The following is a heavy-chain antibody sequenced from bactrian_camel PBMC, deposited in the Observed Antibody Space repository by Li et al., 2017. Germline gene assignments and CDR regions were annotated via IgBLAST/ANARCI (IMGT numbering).Heavy chain of an antibody. CDR1: GFTFDVPE. CDR2: VSSDGST. V-gene: IGHV3S63*01. J-gene: IGHJ6*01. D-gene: IGHD6*01. CDR3: ATGGRLPYGGSWSEDFGY. Sequence: QLVESGGGSVQAGGSLRLSCTASGFTFDVPELGWYRQAPGDECEWVSSVSSDGSTYYKDSVKGRFTISRDNAKNTVYLQMNSLKTEDTAVYYCATGGRLPYGGSWSEDFGYWGQGTQVTVS.